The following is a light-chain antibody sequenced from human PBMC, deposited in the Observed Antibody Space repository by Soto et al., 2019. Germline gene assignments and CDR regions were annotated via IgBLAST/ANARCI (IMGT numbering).Light chain of an antibody. Sequence: QSVLTQPASVSGSPGQSITISCTGTSSEVGGYNYVSWYQQHPVKAPKLMIYDVTNRPSGVSDRFSGSNSGNTASLTISGLQAEDEADYYCSSYTSSSTPYVFGTGTKVTVL. CDR3: SSYTSSSTPYV. CDR2: DVT. CDR1: SSEVGGYNY. V-gene: IGLV2-14*01. J-gene: IGLJ1*01.